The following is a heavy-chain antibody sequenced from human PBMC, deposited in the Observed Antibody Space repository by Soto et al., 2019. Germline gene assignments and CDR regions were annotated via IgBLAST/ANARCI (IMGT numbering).Heavy chain of an antibody. J-gene: IGHJ5*02. CDR2: ISSSSSTI. D-gene: IGHD3-3*01. CDR3: AREALRFYNWFDP. V-gene: IGHV3-48*02. CDR1: GFTFRSYS. Sequence: GGSLRLSCAASGFTFRSYSMNWVRQAPGKGLEWVSYISSSSSTIYYADSVKGRFTISRDNAKNSLYLQMNSLRDEDTAVYYCAREALRFYNWFDPWGQGTLVTVSS.